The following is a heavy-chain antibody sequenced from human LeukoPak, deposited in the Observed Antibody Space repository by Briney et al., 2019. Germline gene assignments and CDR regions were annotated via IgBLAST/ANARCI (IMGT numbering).Heavy chain of an antibody. J-gene: IGHJ4*02. Sequence: GASVKVSCKASGYTFTSYAMHWVRQAPGQRLEWMGWINAGNGNTKYSQKFQGRVTITRDTSASTAYMELSSLRSEDTAVYYCARGKTYGDYFFDYWGQGTLVTVSS. V-gene: IGHV1-3*01. CDR2: INAGNGNT. CDR1: GYTFTSYA. CDR3: ARGKTYGDYFFDY. D-gene: IGHD4-17*01.